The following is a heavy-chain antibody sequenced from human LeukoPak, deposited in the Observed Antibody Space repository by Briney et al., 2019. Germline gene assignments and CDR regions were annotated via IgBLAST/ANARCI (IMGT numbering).Heavy chain of an antibody. CDR2: IYTSGST. D-gene: IGHD3-10*01. V-gene: IGHV4-61*02. J-gene: IGHJ4*02. Sequence: SETLSLTCTVSGGSISSGSYYWSWIRQPAGKGLEWIGRIYTSGSTNYNPSLKSRVTISVDTSKNQFSLKLSSVTVADTAVYYCASLVTKYGSGSYYFDYWGQGTLVTVSS. CDR1: GGSISSGSYY. CDR3: ASLVTKYGSGSYYFDY.